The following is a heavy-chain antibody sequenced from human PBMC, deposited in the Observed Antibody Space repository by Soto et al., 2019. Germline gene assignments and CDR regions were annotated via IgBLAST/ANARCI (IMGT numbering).Heavy chain of an antibody. CDR3: ARDLLHYVKFFDY. Sequence: PGGSLRLSCAASGFTFSSYAMSWVRQAPGKGLEWVSAISGSGGSTYYADSVKGRFTISRDNSKNTLYLQMNSLRDEDTAVYYCARDLLHYVKFFDYWGQGTLVTVSS. J-gene: IGHJ4*02. D-gene: IGHD2-8*01. CDR2: ISGSGGST. CDR1: GFTFSSYA. V-gene: IGHV3-23*01.